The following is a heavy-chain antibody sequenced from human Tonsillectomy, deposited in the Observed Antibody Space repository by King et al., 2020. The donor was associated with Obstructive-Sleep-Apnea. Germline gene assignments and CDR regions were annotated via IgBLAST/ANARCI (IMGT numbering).Heavy chain of an antibody. V-gene: IGHV3-9*01. CDR1: GFTFDDYA. J-gene: IGHJ4*02. CDR2: ISWNSGSI. D-gene: IGHD6-13*01. CDR3: AKDKPPRPSTHIAAAGNGYFDY. Sequence: VQLVESGGGLVQPGRSLRLSCAASGFTFDDYAMHWVRQAPGKGLEWVSGISWNSGSIGYADSVKGRFTISRDNAKNSLYLQMNSLRAEDTALYYCAKDKPPRPSTHIAAAGNGYFDYWGQGTLVTVSS.